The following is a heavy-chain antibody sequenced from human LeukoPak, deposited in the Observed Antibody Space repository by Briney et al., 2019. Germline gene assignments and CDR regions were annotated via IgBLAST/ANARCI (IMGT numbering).Heavy chain of an antibody. CDR1: GFNFSGYA. CDR3: ARDRYYYDSSGYYLDY. J-gene: IGHJ4*02. V-gene: IGHV3-30*04. CDR2: ISYDGSNK. Sequence: PGGSLRLSCAASGFNFSGYAMHWVRQAPGKGLEWVAVISYDGSNKYYADSVKGRFTISRDNSKNTLYLQMNSLRAEDTAVYYCARDRYYYDSSGYYLDYWGQGTLVTVSS. D-gene: IGHD3-22*01.